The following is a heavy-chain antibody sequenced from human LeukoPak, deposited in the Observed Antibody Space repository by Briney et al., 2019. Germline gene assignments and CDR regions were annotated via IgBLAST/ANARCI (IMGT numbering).Heavy chain of an antibody. J-gene: IGHJ2*01. CDR2: IWYDGSDQ. D-gene: IGHD7-27*01. V-gene: IGHV3-33*01. CDR3: ARDRNWARTNWRLDL. Sequence: GGSLRLSCAASRFTFRNYGMHWVRQAPGKGLEWVAVIWYDGSDQQYGDSVKGRFTISRDNSKNTLYLQMNSLRDEDTAVYYCARDRNWARTNWRLDLWGRGTQVTVSS. CDR1: RFTFRNYG.